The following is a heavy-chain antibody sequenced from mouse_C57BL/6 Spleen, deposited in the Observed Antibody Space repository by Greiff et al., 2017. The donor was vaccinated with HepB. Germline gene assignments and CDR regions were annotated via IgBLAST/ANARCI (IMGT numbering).Heavy chain of an antibody. CDR3: ARSKGITTVVAFDY. D-gene: IGHD1-1*01. CDR1: GYTFTSYT. J-gene: IGHJ2*01. V-gene: IGHV1-4*01. CDR2: INPSSGYT. Sequence: QVQLKESGAELARPGASVKMSCKASGYTFTSYTMHWVKQRPGQGLEWIGYINPSSGYTKYNQKFKDKATLTADKSSSTAYMQLSSLTSEDSAVYYCARSKGITTVVAFDYWGQGTTLTVSS.